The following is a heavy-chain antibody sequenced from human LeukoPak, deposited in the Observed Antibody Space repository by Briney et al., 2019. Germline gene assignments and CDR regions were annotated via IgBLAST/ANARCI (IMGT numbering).Heavy chain of an antibody. D-gene: IGHD1-26*01. V-gene: IGHV3-23*01. CDR2: IRKSDDTT. CDR1: GFTLSTYA. Sequence: QAGGSLTLSCVASGFTLSTYAMTWVRQAPGKGLEWVSTIRKSDDTTYYADSVKGRFTISRDNSKNTLYLQMDILRAEDTAAYYCAKSGSDYYFDSWGQGTLVTVSS. CDR3: AKSGSDYYFDS. J-gene: IGHJ4*02.